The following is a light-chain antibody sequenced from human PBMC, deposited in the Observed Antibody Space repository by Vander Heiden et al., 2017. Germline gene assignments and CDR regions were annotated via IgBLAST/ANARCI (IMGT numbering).Light chain of an antibody. CDR1: QSISTH. CDR3: QQTDSFPYT. Sequence: DIQMTHSPSSLSASVGDRVTITCRASQSISTHLNWYQQKVGKGPKLLIYAASTLESGVPSRFSGGGSGTHFTLTITGLQPEDFVTYYCQQTDSFPYTFGQGTKLEI. V-gene: IGKV1-39*01. J-gene: IGKJ2*01. CDR2: AAS.